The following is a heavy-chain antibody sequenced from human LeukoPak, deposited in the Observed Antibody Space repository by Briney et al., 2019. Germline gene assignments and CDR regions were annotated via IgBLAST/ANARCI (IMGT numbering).Heavy chain of an antibody. Sequence: PGGSLRLSCAASGFIFIGYGMHWVRQAPGKGPEWVAFIRPDGHNKYYADSVKGRFMISRDNSKNTVDLQMNSLRAEDTAVYYCAAHPGDYWGQGTLVTVPS. V-gene: IGHV3-30*02. CDR2: IRPDGHNK. CDR3: AAHPGDY. CDR1: GFIFIGYG. J-gene: IGHJ4*02.